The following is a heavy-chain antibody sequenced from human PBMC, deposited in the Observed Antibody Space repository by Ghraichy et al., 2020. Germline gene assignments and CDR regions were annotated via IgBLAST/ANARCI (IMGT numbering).Heavy chain of an antibody. CDR2: ITSSSRSI. J-gene: IGHJ6*02. D-gene: IGHD4-23*01. Sequence: GGSLRLSCVGSGFSFGSYNMNWVRQSPGKGLEWVSYITSSSRSIFYADSVKGRFTISRDNAQNSLSLQMNSLRDEDTAIYYCARASRVVRFYYYDGMDVWGQGNTVTVSS. V-gene: IGHV3-48*02. CDR1: GFSFGSYN. CDR3: ARASRVVRFYYYDGMDV.